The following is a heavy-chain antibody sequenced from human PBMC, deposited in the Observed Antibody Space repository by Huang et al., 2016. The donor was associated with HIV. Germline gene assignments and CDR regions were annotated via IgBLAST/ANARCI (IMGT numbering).Heavy chain of an antibody. CDR1: GGSFSTFS. Sequence: QVQLQQWGAGLLKPSEILSLTCAVYGGSFSTFSWTWIRQPPGKGLEWIGEINRGGSTNDNPSLKSRVTISLDTSKKQFSLKLSSVTAADTSVYYCARGVPSVTTDENWFDPWGQGTLVIVSS. V-gene: IGHV4-34*01. D-gene: IGHD4-17*01. CDR3: ARGVPSVTTDENWFDP. CDR2: INRGGST. J-gene: IGHJ5*02.